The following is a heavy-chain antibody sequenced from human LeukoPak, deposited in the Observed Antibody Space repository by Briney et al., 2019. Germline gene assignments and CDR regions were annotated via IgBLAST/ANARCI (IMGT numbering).Heavy chain of an antibody. J-gene: IGHJ4*02. CDR1: GDSVSSNSAA. CDR3: ARDMAPDYYDSSGYQVGFDY. CDR2: TYYRPKWYN. V-gene: IGHV6-1*01. D-gene: IGHD3-22*01. Sequence: QTLSLTCAISGDSVSSNSAAWNWIRQSPSRGLEWLGRTYYRPKWYNDYAVSVKSRITINPDTSKNQFSLQLNSVTPEDTAVYYCARDMAPDYYDSSGYQVGFDYWGQGTLVTVSS.